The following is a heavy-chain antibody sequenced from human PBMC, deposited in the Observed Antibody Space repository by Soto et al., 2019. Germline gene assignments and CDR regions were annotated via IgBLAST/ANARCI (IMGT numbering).Heavy chain of an antibody. CDR2: IKQDGTEK. V-gene: IGHV3-7*01. J-gene: IGHJ3*02. D-gene: IGHD4-17*01. CDR3: AKEYGDFFDAFEI. Sequence: PGGSLRLSCAASGFTFSSYAMSWVRQAPGKGLEWVANIKQDGTEKNYVDSVKGRFTISRDNPKNTLYLQMDSLRAEDTAVYYCAKEYGDFFDAFEIWGQGTMVTVSS. CDR1: GFTFSSYA.